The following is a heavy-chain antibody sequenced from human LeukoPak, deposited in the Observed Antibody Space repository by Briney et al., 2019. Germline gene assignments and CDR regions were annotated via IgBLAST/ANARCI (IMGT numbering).Heavy chain of an antibody. V-gene: IGHV3-30-3*01. D-gene: IGHD2-15*01. Sequence: PGGSLRLSCAASGFIFSSYAMHWARQAPGKGLEWVAVISYDGSEKYYADSVKGRFTISRDNSKNTLYLQMNSLRAEDTAVYYCARDGSYCSGGSCYFGEYFQHWGQGTLVTVSS. CDR2: ISYDGSEK. J-gene: IGHJ1*01. CDR1: GFIFSSYA. CDR3: ARDGSYCSGGSCYFGEYFQH.